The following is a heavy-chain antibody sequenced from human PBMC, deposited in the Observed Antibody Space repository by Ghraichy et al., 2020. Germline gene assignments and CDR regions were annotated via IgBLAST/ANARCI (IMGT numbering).Heavy chain of an antibody. D-gene: IGHD5-18*01. CDR3: ARGGYSYGYSEAVGMDV. CDR2: ISSSSSYI. CDR1: GFTFSSYS. J-gene: IGHJ6*02. Sequence: GESLNISCAASGFTFSSYSMNWVRQAPGKGLEWVSSISSSSSYIYYADSVKGRFTISRDNAKNSLYLQMNSLRAEDTAVYYCARGGYSYGYSEAVGMDVWGQGTTVTVSS. V-gene: IGHV3-21*01.